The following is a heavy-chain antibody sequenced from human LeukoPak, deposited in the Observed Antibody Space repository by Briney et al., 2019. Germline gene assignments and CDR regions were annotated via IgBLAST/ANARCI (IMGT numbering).Heavy chain of an antibody. CDR2: ISSSSSTT. D-gene: IGHD2-15*01. CDR1: GFTFSSYS. V-gene: IGHV3-48*04. J-gene: IGHJ5*02. CDR3: ARDLVVVAAT. Sequence: GGSLRLSCAASGFTFSSYSMNWVRQAPGKGLEWVSYISSSSSTTYYADSVKGRFTISRDNAKNSLYLQMNSLRAEDTAVYYCARDLVVVAATWGQGTLVTVSS.